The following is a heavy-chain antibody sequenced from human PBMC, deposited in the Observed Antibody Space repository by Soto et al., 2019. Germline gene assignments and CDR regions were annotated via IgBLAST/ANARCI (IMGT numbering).Heavy chain of an antibody. Sequence: SETLSLTCTVSGDSISSSSYYWGWNSQTPGKGLEWIGSIYYSGSTYYNPSLKSRVTISVDTSKNPFSLKLSSVTAADTAVYYFARQWREYSSSPGLGEIDYWGQGTLVTVSS. V-gene: IGHV4-39*01. CDR1: GDSISSSSYY. CDR3: ARQWREYSSSPGLGEIDY. CDR2: IYYSGST. J-gene: IGHJ4*02. D-gene: IGHD6-6*01.